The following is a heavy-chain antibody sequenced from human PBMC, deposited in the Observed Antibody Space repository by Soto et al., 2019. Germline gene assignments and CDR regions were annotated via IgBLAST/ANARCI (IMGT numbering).Heavy chain of an antibody. J-gene: IGHJ6*02. CDR3: SRPNGPLYLCYYYDMDV. CDR2: MYHSGST. CDR1: GGSISSGGYS. V-gene: IGHV4-30-2*01. Sequence: SETLSLTCAVSGGSISSGGYSWSWIRQPPGKGLEWIGYMYHSGSTYYNPSLKSRVTISIDRSKNQFSLKLSSVTAADTAVYYFSRPNGPLYLCYYYDMDVWGQGTTVTVSS. D-gene: IGHD1-1*01.